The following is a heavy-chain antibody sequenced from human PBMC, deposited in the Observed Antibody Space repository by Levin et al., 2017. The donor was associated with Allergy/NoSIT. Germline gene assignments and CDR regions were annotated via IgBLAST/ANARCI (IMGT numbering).Heavy chain of an antibody. CDR2: IYYSGST. D-gene: IGHD2-15*01. CDR3: ATQDIVVVVAERGGYDAFDS. J-gene: IGHJ3*02. CDR1: GGSISSGGYY. Sequence: SETLSLTCTVSGGSISSGGYYWSWIRQHPGKGLEWIGYIYYSGSTYYNPSLKSRVTISVDTSKNQFSLKLSSVTAADTAVYYCATQDIVVVVAERGGYDAFDSWGQGTMVTVSS. V-gene: IGHV4-31*03.